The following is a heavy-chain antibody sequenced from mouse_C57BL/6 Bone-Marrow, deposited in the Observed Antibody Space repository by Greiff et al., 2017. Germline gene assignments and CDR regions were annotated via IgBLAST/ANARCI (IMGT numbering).Heavy chain of an antibody. D-gene: IGHD1-1*01. J-gene: IGHJ3*01. CDR3: TSPIYYGSSYFAY. V-gene: IGHV1-5*01. CDR1: GYTFTSYW. Sequence: VQLQQSGTVLARPGASVKMSCKTSGYTFTSYWMHWVKQRPGQGLEWIGAIYPGNSDTSYNQKFKGKAKLTAVTSASTAYMELSSLTNEDSAVXYCTSPIYYGSSYFAYWGQGTLVTVSA. CDR2: IYPGNSDT.